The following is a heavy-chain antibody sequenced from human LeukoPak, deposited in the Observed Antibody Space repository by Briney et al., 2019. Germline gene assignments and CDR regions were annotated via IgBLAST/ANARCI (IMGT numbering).Heavy chain of an antibody. D-gene: IGHD3-9*01. CDR1: GGTFSSYA. Sequence: GASVKLSCKASGGTFSSYAISWVRQAPGQGLEWMGRIIPILGIANYAQKFQGRVTITADKSTSTAYMELSSLRSEDTAVYYCARRTLRYFSYYYGMDVWGQGTTVTVSS. CDR3: ARRTLRYFSYYYGMDV. J-gene: IGHJ6*02. V-gene: IGHV1-69*04. CDR2: IIPILGIA.